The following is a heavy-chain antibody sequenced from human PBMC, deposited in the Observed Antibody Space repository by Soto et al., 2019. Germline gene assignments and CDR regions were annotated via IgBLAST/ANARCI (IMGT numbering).Heavy chain of an antibody. J-gene: IGHJ4*02. V-gene: IGHV4-59*02. D-gene: IGHD5-18*01. CDR3: ARGAADTAMVDS. CDR1: GGLVRSYW. Sequence: TLCRSCTVSGGLVRSYWWTWIRQPPGKGLEWLGYIFYSGSTFYNPSLKSRVTISIHTSKSQFSLQLTSVTAADTAVYYCARGAADTAMVDSWGQGSLVT. CDR2: IFYSGST.